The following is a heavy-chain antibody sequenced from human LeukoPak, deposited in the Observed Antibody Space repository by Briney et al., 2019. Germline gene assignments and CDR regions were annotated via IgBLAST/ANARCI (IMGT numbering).Heavy chain of an antibody. D-gene: IGHD5-12*01. V-gene: IGHV4-39*07. J-gene: IGHJ5*02. CDR1: GGSISSSPYY. CDR2: INYSGTT. Sequence: SETLFLTCSVSGGSISSSPYYWGWIRQPPGKGLEWIASINYSGTTYYNSSLRSRVTISVDTSKDQFSLQLSSVTAADTAVYFCARRYGGRDWFDPWGQGTLVTVSS. CDR3: ARRYGGRDWFDP.